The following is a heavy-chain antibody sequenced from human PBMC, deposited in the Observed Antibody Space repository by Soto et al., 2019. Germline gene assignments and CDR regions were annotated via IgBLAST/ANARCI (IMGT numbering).Heavy chain of an antibody. Sequence: QVQLVQSGAEVKKPGSSVKVSCKASGGTFSSYTISWVRQAPGQGLEWMGRIIPILGIANYAQKLQGRVTITADKSTSTAYMELSSLRSEDTAVYYCARDRSVIVATDDAFDIWGQGTMVTVSS. J-gene: IGHJ3*02. D-gene: IGHD5-12*01. V-gene: IGHV1-69*08. CDR2: IIPILGIA. CDR1: GGTFSSYT. CDR3: ARDRSVIVATDDAFDI.